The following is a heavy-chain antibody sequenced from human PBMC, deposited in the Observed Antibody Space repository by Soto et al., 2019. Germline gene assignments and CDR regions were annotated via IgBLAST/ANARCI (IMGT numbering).Heavy chain of an antibody. D-gene: IGHD6-13*01. CDR1: GDSVSSNSAA. CDR3: ARGYSSSWYALSWFDP. J-gene: IGHJ5*02. CDR2: TYYRSKWYN. Sequence: PSQTLSLTCAISGDSVSSNSAAWNWIRQSPSRGLEWLGRTYYRSKWYNDYAVSVKSRITINPDTSKNQFSLQLNSVTPEDTAVYYCARGYSSSWYALSWFDPWGQGTLVTVS. V-gene: IGHV6-1*01.